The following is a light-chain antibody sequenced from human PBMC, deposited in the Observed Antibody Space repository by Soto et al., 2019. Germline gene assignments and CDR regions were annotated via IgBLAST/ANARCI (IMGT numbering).Light chain of an antibody. CDR2: AVS. CDR1: QNIRTY. CDR3: QQSYITPLT. J-gene: IGKJ4*01. V-gene: IGKV1-39*01. Sequence: DIQMTQSPSSLSASVGDRVTITCRASQNIRTYLNWYQQKPGQAPKLLMYAVSSLQSGVPSRFSGSGSGTDFTLTISSLQPDDFATYYCQQSYITPLTFGGGTK.